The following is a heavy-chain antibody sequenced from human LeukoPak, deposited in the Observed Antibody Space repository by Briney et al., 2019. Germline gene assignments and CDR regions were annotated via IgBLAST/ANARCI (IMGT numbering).Heavy chain of an antibody. V-gene: IGHV3-74*01. Sequence: GGSLRLSCAASGFTFSSHWMNWVRQVPGKGLVWVARIRGDENEIDYADSVKGRFTISRDNAKNTLYLQMNSLRVEDTAVYFCARGHVPGSTRHWDFWGQGTLVTVS. D-gene: IGHD3-10*01. CDR2: IRGDENEI. J-gene: IGHJ4*02. CDR1: GFTFSSHW. CDR3: ARGHVPGSTRHWDF.